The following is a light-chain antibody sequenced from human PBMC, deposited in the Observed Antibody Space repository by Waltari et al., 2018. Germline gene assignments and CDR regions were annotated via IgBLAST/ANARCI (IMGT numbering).Light chain of an antibody. CDR3: QQLNSYPQT. CDR2: AAS. J-gene: IGKJ4*01. V-gene: IGKV1-9*01. Sequence: DVQLTQSPSFLSASVGDRVTVTYRASQGINNYVAWYQQKAGKVPKLLIYAASLLYSGVPSRFTGSGSGTEFTLTISSLQPEDFATYYCQQLNSYPQTFGGGTKVEIK. CDR1: QGINNY.